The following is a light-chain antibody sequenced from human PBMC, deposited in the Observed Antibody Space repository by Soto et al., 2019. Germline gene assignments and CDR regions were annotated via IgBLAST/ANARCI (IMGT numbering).Light chain of an antibody. Sequence: QSALTQPASVSGSPGQSITISCTGSSSDVGGYNYVSWYQQHPDKAPKLMIYEVSNRPSGVSNRFSGSKSGNTASLTISGLQAEVEADYYCSSYTTTKTLVFGGGTKLTVL. CDR3: SSYTTTKTLV. J-gene: IGLJ2*01. CDR1: SSDVGGYNY. CDR2: EVS. V-gene: IGLV2-14*01.